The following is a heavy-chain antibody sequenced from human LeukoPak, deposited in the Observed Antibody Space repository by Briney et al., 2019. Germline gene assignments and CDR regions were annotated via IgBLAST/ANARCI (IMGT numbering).Heavy chain of an antibody. CDR2: IYYSGST. Sequence: SETLSLTCTVSGGSISSSSYYWGWIRQPPGKGLEWIGSIYYSGSTYYNPSLKSRVTISVDTSKNQFSLKLSSVTAADTAEYYCARCRIAAAEAFDYWGQGTLVTVSS. CDR1: GGSISSSSYY. V-gene: IGHV4-39*01. CDR3: ARCRIAAAEAFDY. D-gene: IGHD6-13*01. J-gene: IGHJ4*02.